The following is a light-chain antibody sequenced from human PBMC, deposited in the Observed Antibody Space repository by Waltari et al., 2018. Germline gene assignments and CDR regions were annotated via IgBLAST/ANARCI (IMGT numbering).Light chain of an antibody. J-gene: IGKJ2*01. Sequence: DIVMTQSPDSLAVSLGETITLNCKSSQTILYSSYNKNYLAWYQVEPGQAPKLLVYGTSARESGVPDGFGGSGSGTDFSLTISSLQAEDVAVYYCQQYYSAPYTFGQGTKLEIK. CDR2: GTS. CDR1: QTILYSSYNKNY. V-gene: IGKV4-1*01. CDR3: QQYYSAPYT.